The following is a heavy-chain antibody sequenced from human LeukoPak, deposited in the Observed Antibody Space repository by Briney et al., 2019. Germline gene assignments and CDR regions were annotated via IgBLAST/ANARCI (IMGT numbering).Heavy chain of an antibody. CDR3: ARHGTYRYPDF. CDR1: GYRFTSYW. Sequence: GESLKISCKGSGYRFTSYWIAWARQMPGRGLEWMGIIYPGDSDTRYSPSFQGQVTISVDKSISTAYLQWSSLRASDTAMYYCARHGTYRYPDFWGQGTLLTVSS. J-gene: IGHJ4*02. D-gene: IGHD1-14*01. CDR2: IYPGDSDT. V-gene: IGHV5-51*01.